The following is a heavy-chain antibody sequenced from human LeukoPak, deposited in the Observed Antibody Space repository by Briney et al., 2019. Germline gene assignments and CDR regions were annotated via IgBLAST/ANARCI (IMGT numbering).Heavy chain of an antibody. J-gene: IGHJ3*01. D-gene: IGHD3-10*01. CDR2: IYYRSTWYS. V-gene: IGHV6-1*01. Sequence: SQTLSLTCAISGDSVSRKSAGWNWIRQSRSRGLEWLGRIYYRSTWYSDFLTSRITISPDTYKNQFSLHLDSVTPEDTAVYYCARGGLVRGSIDSLIAFDFWGQGTVVTVSS. CDR1: GDSVSRKSAG. CDR3: ARGGLVRGSIDSLIAFDF.